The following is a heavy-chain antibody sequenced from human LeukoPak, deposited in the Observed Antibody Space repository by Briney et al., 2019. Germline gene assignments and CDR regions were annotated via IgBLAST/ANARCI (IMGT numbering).Heavy chain of an antibody. CDR2: ISGTGGST. CDR3: AKERDYFDSSLGDAFDI. J-gene: IGHJ3*02. Sequence: GGSLRLSCAASGFTFNSYAMSWVRQAPGKGLEWVSGISGTGGSTYYADSVKGRFTISRDNSKNTLYLQMNSLRGEDTAVYYCAKERDYFDSSLGDAFDIWGQGTMVTVSS. V-gene: IGHV3-23*01. CDR1: GFTFNSYA. D-gene: IGHD3-22*01.